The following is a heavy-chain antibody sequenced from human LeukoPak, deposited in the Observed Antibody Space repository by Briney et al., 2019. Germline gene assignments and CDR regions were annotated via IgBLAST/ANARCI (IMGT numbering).Heavy chain of an antibody. CDR2: ISSSGSSI. J-gene: IGHJ3*02. CDR1: GLTFSSYE. Sequence: PGGSLRLSCAASGLTFSSYEMNWVRQAPGKGLEWVSYISSSGSSIYYADSVKGRFTISRDNAKKSLYPQMHSLRAEDTAVYYCARDSHKFDSSGYYPDAFDIWGQGTMVTVSS. V-gene: IGHV3-48*03. D-gene: IGHD3-22*01. CDR3: ARDSHKFDSSGYYPDAFDI.